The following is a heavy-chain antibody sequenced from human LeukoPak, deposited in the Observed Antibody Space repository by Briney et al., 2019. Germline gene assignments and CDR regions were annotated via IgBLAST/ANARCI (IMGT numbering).Heavy chain of an antibody. D-gene: IGHD3-22*01. CDR1: GFIFDDSA. CDR2: ISWNSGNI. J-gene: IGHJ4*02. CDR3: VKGMDSSGYLPYFDY. Sequence: GGSLRLSCAASGFIFDDSAMHWVRQAPGKGLEWVSGISWNSGNIDYADSVKGRFTISRDNAKNSLYLQMNSLRAEDMALYYCVKGMDSSGYLPYFDYWGQGTLVTVSS. V-gene: IGHV3-9*03.